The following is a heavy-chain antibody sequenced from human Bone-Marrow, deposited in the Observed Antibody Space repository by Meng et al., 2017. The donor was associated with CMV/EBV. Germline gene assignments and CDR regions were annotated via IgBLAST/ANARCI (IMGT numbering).Heavy chain of an antibody. Sequence: GESLKISCAASGFTFSSYEMNWVRQAPGKGLEWVSYISSSGSTIYYADSVKGRFTISRDNAKNSLYLQMNSLRAEDTAVYYCARDLRRGYSNYYYYGMDVWGQGTTVTVSS. J-gene: IGHJ6*02. CDR1: GFTFSSYE. D-gene: IGHD3-3*01. CDR2: ISSSGSTI. CDR3: ARDLRRGYSNYYYYGMDV. V-gene: IGHV3-48*03.